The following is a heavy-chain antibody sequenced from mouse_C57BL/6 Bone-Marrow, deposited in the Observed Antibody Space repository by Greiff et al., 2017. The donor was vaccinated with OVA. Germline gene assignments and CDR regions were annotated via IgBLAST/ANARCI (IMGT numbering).Heavy chain of an antibody. V-gene: IGHV5-9-1*02. CDR2: ISSGGDYI. CDR1: GFTFSSYA. J-gene: IGHJ4*01. D-gene: IGHD1-1*01. CDR3: TRDYGSSLYYAMDY. Sequence: EVKLVESGEGLVKPGGSLKLSCAASGFTFSSYAMSWVRQTPEKRLEWVAYISSGGDYIYYADTVKGRFPISRDNARNTLYLQMSSLKSEDTAMYYCTRDYGSSLYYAMDYWGQGTSVTVSS.